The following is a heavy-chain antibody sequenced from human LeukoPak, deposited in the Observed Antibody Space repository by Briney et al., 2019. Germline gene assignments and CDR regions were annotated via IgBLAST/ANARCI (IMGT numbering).Heavy chain of an antibody. CDR3: AREARITIFGVVITNPIDY. CDR2: INHSGST. CDR1: GGPFSDYH. V-gene: IGHV4-34*01. D-gene: IGHD3-3*01. Sequence: SETLSLTCAVYGGPFSDYHWSWIRQPPGKGLEWIGKINHSGSTNYNPSLKSRVTISVDTSKNQFSLKLSSVTAADTAVYYCAREARITIFGVVITNPIDYWGQGTLVTVSS. J-gene: IGHJ4*02.